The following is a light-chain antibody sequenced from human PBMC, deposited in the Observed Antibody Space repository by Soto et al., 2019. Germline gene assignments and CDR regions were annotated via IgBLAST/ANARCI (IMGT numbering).Light chain of an antibody. CDR1: QTVGRS. Sequence: EIVLTQSPATLSLSPGERATLSCRTSQTVGRSLAWYQQKPGQAPRLLISDASIRATGIPARFSGSGSGTDFTLTVSSLESEDFAVYYCHQRQSWPRTFGQGTTVDIK. J-gene: IGKJ1*01. V-gene: IGKV3-11*01. CDR3: HQRQSWPRT. CDR2: DAS.